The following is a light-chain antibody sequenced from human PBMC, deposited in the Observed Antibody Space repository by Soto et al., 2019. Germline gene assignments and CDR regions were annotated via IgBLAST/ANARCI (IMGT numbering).Light chain of an antibody. V-gene: IGLV4-69*01. CDR1: VGHTSYA. J-gene: IGLJ1*01. CDR3: QTWGTGIHV. Sequence: QRVLTQSPSASASLGASVKLTSPLSVGHTSYAIAWHQQQPEKGPRYLMKLNSDGSHSKGDGIPDRFSGSSSGAERYLIISSLQSEDEADYYCQTWGTGIHVFGTGTKLTVL. CDR2: LNSDGSH.